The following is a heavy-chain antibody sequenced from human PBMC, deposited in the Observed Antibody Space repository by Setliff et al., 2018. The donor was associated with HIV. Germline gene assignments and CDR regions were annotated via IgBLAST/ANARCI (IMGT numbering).Heavy chain of an antibody. CDR3: ANLWEMGA. J-gene: IGHJ5*02. D-gene: IGHD1-26*01. V-gene: IGHV3-7*03. Sequence: GGSLRLSCAASGFSFSNYWMDWVRQAPGKGLEWVATIKQDGSEIYHVDSVKGRFTISRDNARTSLYLEMNSLRAEDTAVYLCANLWEMGAWGQGTLVTVSS. CDR2: IKQDGSEI. CDR1: GFSFSNYW.